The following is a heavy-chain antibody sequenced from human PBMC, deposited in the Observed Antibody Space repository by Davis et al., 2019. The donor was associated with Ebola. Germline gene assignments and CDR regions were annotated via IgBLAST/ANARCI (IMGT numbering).Heavy chain of an antibody. J-gene: IGHJ4*02. Sequence: ASVKVSCKASGYTFPDYGFSWVRQAPGQGLEWMGWISSSNGNTIYAQRLQGRVTMTTDTSTSTAYMELRSLRSDDTAVYFCARRNYYGSGTVYFDPWGQGTLVTVSS. CDR3: ARRNYYGSGTVYFDP. CDR2: ISSSNGNT. V-gene: IGHV1-18*01. D-gene: IGHD3-10*01. CDR1: GYTFPDYG.